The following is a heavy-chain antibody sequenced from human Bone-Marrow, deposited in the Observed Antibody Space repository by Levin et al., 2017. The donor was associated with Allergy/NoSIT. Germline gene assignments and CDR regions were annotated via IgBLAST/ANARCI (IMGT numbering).Heavy chain of an antibody. CDR3: ASLGYTISYYDYAMDV. J-gene: IGHJ6*02. V-gene: IGHV4-59*01. CDR1: GGSISNSY. CDR2: IKNSGTT. D-gene: IGHD5-12*01. Sequence: SETLSLTCSVSGGSISNSYWSWIRQVPGKGLEWIGYIKNSGTTKYNPSLNSRVTISADTSKNQVSLRLTSVTAADTAVYYCASLGYTISYYDYAMDVWGQGTTVTVSS.